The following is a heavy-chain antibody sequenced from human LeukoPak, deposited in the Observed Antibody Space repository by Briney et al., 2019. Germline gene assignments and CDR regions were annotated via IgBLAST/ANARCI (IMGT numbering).Heavy chain of an antibody. CDR3: ASSSWYGNWFDP. CDR1: GGSISSYY. Sequence: SETLSLTCTVSGGSISSYYWSWLRQPPGKGLEWIGYIYYTGSTNYNPSLKSRVTISVDTSKNQFSLKLSSVTAADTAVYYCASSSWYGNWFDPWGQGTLVTVSS. D-gene: IGHD6-13*01. V-gene: IGHV4-59*01. CDR2: IYYTGST. J-gene: IGHJ5*02.